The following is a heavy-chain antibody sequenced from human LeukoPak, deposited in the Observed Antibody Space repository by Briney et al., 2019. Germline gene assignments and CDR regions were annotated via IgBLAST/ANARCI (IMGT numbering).Heavy chain of an antibody. J-gene: IGHJ6*02. D-gene: IGHD2-2*01. Sequence: AASVKVSCKASGDTFSSYAISWVRQAPGQGLEWMGGIIPIFGTANYAQKFQGRVTITADESTSTAYMELSSLRSEDTAVYYCAALTSSPQYYYYGMDVWGQGTTVTVSS. CDR1: GDTFSSYA. CDR2: IIPIFGTA. V-gene: IGHV1-69*13. CDR3: AALTSSPQYYYYGMDV.